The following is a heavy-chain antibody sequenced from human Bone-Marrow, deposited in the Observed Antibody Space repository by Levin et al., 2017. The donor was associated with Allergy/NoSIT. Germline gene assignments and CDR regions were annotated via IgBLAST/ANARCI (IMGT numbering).Heavy chain of an antibody. CDR1: GFSFSRFA. Sequence: LSLTCAASGFSFSRFAMQWVRQAPGKGLEWLAAISYDGKNEYHEDSVKGRFTISRDNSKNTVYLQMNFLSPEDTATYYCAKVLPYGTSSDGNYYYYYAMDVWGQGTAVTVSS. CDR2: ISYDGKNE. CDR3: AKVLPYGTSSDGNYYYYYAMDV. V-gene: IGHV3-30*18. J-gene: IGHJ6*02. D-gene: IGHD6-6*01.